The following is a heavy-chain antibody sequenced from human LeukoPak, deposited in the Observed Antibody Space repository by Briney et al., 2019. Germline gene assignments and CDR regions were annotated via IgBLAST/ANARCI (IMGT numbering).Heavy chain of an antibody. CDR2: FDPGSGEI. D-gene: IGHD3-9*01. J-gene: IGHJ4*02. CDR1: GCSITELS. Sequence: GASVTVSCKVSGCSITELSTHWVRQAPGKGLEWMGGFDPGSGEIIYEQKFQGRVTMTEDTSTDTAYMELSGLRSEDTALYYCATGTHYDLLPYWGQGTPVTVSS. CDR3: ATGTHYDLLPY. V-gene: IGHV1-24*01.